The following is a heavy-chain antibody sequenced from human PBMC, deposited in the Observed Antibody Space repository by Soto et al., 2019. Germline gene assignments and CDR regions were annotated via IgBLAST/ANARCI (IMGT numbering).Heavy chain of an antibody. D-gene: IGHD3-22*01. CDR3: ARDPNYDSSGYWY. J-gene: IGHJ4*02. V-gene: IGHV4-4*02. Sequence: PSETLSITCAVSGGSIGSSNWWSWVRQPPGKGLEWIGEIYHSGSTNYNPSLKSRVTISVDKSKNQFSLKLSSVTAAATAVYYCARDPNYDSSGYWYWGQGTLVTVSS. CDR2: IYHSGST. CDR1: GGSIGSSNW.